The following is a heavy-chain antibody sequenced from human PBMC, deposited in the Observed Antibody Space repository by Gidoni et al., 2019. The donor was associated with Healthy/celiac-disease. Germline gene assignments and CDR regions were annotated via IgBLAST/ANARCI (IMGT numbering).Heavy chain of an antibody. CDR1: GFTFSSYW. J-gene: IGHJ4*02. Sequence: EVQLVESGGGLVQPGGSLRLSCAASGFTFSSYWMHWVRQAPGKGLVWVSRSNSDGSSTSYADSVKGRFTISRDNAKNTLYLQMNSLRAEDTAVYYCARDYYGSGIFDYWGQGTLVTVSS. V-gene: IGHV3-74*01. D-gene: IGHD3-10*01. CDR3: ARDYYGSGIFDY. CDR2: SNSDGSST.